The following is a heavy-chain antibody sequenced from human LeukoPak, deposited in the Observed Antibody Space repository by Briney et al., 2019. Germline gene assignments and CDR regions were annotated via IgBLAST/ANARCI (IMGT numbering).Heavy chain of an antibody. CDR1: GYTFTSYA. V-gene: IGHV1-69*13. CDR2: IIPIFGTA. D-gene: IGHD6-19*01. J-gene: IGHJ4*02. Sequence: ASVKVSCKASGYTFTSYAMNLVRQAPGQGLEWMGGIIPIFGTANYAQKFQGRVTITADESTSTAYMELSSLRSEDTAVYYCARARYSSGWYDDYWGQGTLVTVSS. CDR3: ARARYSSGWYDDY.